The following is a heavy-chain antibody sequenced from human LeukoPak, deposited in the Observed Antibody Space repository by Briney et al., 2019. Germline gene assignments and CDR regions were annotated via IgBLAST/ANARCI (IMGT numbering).Heavy chain of an antibody. CDR1: GGSFSGYY. CDR2: VNHSGST. Sequence: SETLSLTCAVYGGSFSGYYWSWIRQPPGKGLEWIGEVNHSGSTNYNPSLKSRVTISVDTSKNQFSLKLSSVTAADTAVYYCARGPPDDDYGDYAEYFQHWGQGTLVTVSS. D-gene: IGHD4-17*01. CDR3: ARGPPDDDYGDYAEYFQH. J-gene: IGHJ1*01. V-gene: IGHV4-34*01.